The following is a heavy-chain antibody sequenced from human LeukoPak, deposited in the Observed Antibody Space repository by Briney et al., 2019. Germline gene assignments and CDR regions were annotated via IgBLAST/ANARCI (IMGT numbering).Heavy chain of an antibody. J-gene: IGHJ4*02. CDR3: ARGYSYGYRDYFDY. CDR1: GYTFTSYW. V-gene: IGHV1-18*04. D-gene: IGHD5-18*01. Sequence: GESLKISCKGSGYTFTSYWIGWVRQAPGQGLEWMGWISTYNANTNYAQNLQGRVTMTTDTSTSTAYMELRSLRSDDTAVYYCARGYSYGYRDYFDYWGQGTLVTVSS. CDR2: ISTYNANT.